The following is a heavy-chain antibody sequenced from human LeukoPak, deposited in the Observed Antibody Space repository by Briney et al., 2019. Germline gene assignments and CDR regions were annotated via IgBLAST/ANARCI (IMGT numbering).Heavy chain of an antibody. V-gene: IGHV4-39*01. CDR1: GDSISGSSFY. Sequence: SEILSLTCTVSGDSISGSSFYWGWIRQAPGKGLEWIGSSYYSGTTDYNPSLESRVTISVDTSKNQFSLKLTSVTAADTALYYCARQSGFMAVAIDYWGQGTLVTVSS. J-gene: IGHJ4*02. D-gene: IGHD6-19*01. CDR2: SYYSGTT. CDR3: ARQSGFMAVAIDY.